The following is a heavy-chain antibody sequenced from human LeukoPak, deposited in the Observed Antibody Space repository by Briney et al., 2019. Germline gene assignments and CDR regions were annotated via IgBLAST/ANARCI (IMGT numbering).Heavy chain of an antibody. V-gene: IGHV3-23*01. CDR3: ARGMDGYDPDAFDI. Sequence: GGSLRLSCVASGFTFSSNVLNWVRQAPGKGLEWVSVSGTYGRTQYADSVKGRFTISRDSSKNTLYLQINSLRVEDTAVYYCARGMDGYDPDAFDIWGQGTMVTVSS. D-gene: IGHD5-12*01. CDR2: SGTYGRT. J-gene: IGHJ3*02. CDR1: GFTFSSNV.